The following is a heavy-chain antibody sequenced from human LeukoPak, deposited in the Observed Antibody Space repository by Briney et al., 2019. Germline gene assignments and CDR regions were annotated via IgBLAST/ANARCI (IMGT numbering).Heavy chain of an antibody. CDR3: ARPASHRLLNYYGMDV. CDR1: GFTFSSYS. J-gene: IGHJ6*02. CDR2: ISSSSSYI. D-gene: IGHD2-15*01. Sequence: GGSLRLSCAASGFTFSSYSMNWVRQAPGKGLEWVSSISSSSSYIYYADSVKGRFTISRDNAKNSLYLQMNSLRAEDTAVYYCARPASHRLLNYYGMDVWGQGTTVTVSS. V-gene: IGHV3-21*01.